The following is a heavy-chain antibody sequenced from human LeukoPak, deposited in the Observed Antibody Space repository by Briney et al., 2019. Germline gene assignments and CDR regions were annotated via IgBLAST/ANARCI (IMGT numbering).Heavy chain of an antibody. CDR2: ISSSSSYI. CDR1: GFTFSSYS. D-gene: IGHD1-1*01. J-gene: IGHJ3*02. CDR3: ARELGKLQRDAFDI. V-gene: IGHV3-21*01. Sequence: PGGSLRLSCAASGFTFSSYSMNWVRQAPGKGLEWVSSISSSSSYIYYADSVKGRFTISRDNAKNSLYLQMNSLRAEDTAVYYCARELGKLQRDAFDIWGQGTMVTVSS.